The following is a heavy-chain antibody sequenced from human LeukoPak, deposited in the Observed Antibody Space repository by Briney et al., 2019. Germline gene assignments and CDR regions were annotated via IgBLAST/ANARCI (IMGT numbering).Heavy chain of an antibody. D-gene: IGHD7-27*01. V-gene: IGHV1-8*01. Sequence: ASVKVSCKASGYTFTSYDINWVRQATGQGLEWMGWMNPNSGNTGYAEKFQGRVTMTRDTSIGTAYLELSSLRSEDSAVYYCVRTPPNWGADFWGQGTLVTVSS. CDR3: VRTPPNWGADF. CDR2: MNPNSGNT. CDR1: GYTFTSYD. J-gene: IGHJ4*02.